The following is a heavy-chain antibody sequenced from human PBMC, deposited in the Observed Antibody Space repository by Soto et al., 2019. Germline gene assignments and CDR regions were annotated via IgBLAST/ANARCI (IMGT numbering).Heavy chain of an antibody. D-gene: IGHD2-8*02. CDR1: GFSFSDNL. CDR2: INPDTGNT. V-gene: IGHV1-3*01. Sequence: QVQLVQSGAEVRKPGASVNISCRASGFSFSDNLINWVRQAPGQSLEWMGWINPDTGNTRYSQTFQGRVTISRHSSASIAYVEVRDLTSEDTAVYYCARDILSVGPRANDAFDVWGQGTMVTVSS. CDR3: ARDILSVGPRANDAFDV. J-gene: IGHJ3*01.